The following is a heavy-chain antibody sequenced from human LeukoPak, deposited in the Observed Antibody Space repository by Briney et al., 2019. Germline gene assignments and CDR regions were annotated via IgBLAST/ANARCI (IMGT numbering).Heavy chain of an antibody. CDR2: ISSSSSYI. J-gene: IGHJ5*02. CDR3: ARDLSSSTNWFDP. CDR1: GLTFRSFG. D-gene: IGHD6-13*01. V-gene: IGHV3-21*01. Sequence: GGPLSLSCEASGLTFRSFGMTWFRQAPGKGLDWVSSISSSSSYIYYADSVKGRFTISRDNAKNSLYLQMNSLRAEDTAVYYCARDLSSSTNWFDPWGQGTLVTVSS.